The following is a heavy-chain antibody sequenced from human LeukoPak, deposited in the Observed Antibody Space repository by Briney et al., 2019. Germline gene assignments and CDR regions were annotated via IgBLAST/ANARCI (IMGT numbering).Heavy chain of an antibody. V-gene: IGHV3-30*03. D-gene: IGHD3-10*01. CDR1: GFTFSSYG. J-gene: IGHJ4*02. Sequence: GRSLRLSCAASGFTFSSYGMHWVRQAPGKGLEWVAVMSYDGSNKYYADSVKGRFTISRDNSKNTLYLQMNSLRAEDTAVYYCAVTMVPIDYWGQGTLVTVSS. CDR3: AVTMVPIDY. CDR2: MSYDGSNK.